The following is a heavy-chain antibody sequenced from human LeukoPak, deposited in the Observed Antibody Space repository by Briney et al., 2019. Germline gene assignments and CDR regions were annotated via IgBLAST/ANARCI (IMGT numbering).Heavy chain of an antibody. Sequence: GGSLRLSCAVSGFTFSSYWMSWVRQAPGKGLEWVANIKQDGSEKYYVDSVKGRFTISRDNAKNSVYLQMNSPRAEDTAVYYCARGGGGYSYGFGHFDYWGQGTLVTVSS. CDR1: GFTFSSYW. D-gene: IGHD5-18*01. V-gene: IGHV3-7*01. CDR3: ARGGGGYSYGFGHFDY. J-gene: IGHJ4*02. CDR2: IKQDGSEK.